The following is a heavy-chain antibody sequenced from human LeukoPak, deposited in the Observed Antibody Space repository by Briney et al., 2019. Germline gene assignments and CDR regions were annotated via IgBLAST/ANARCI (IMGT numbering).Heavy chain of an antibody. J-gene: IGHJ4*02. Sequence: PGGSLRLSCAASGFTVSSNYMSWVRQAPGKGLEWVSVIYSGGSTYYADSVKGRFTISRDNSKNTLYLQMNSLRAEDTAVYYCASADYYDSSPGPFDYWGQGTLVTVSS. D-gene: IGHD3-22*01. V-gene: IGHV3-66*01. CDR1: GFTVSSNY. CDR2: IYSGGST. CDR3: ASADYYDSSPGPFDY.